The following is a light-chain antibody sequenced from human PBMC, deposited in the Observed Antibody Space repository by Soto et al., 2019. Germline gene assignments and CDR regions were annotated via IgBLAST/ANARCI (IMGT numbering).Light chain of an antibody. Sequence: DIQMTQSPSTLSASVGDRVTITCRANQSISNWLAWYQKKPGKVPKLLIYKASNLDYGVPSRFSGSGSGTEFKLTISSLQPDDFATYYCQQYNSYSWTFGQGTKVEAK. CDR3: QQYNSYSWT. CDR2: KAS. J-gene: IGKJ1*01. V-gene: IGKV1-5*03. CDR1: QSISNW.